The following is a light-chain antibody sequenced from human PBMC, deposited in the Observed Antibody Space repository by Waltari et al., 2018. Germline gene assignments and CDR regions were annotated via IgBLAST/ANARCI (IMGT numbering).Light chain of an antibody. J-gene: IGLJ1*01. CDR3: SSYTSSSTLGV. V-gene: IGLV2-14*01. Sequence: QSALTQPASVSGSPGQSLTLSCTGTRSDVGGYHYVSSYQQHPGKAPKLMIYEVSNRPSGVSNRFSGSKSGNTASLTISGLQAEDEADYYCSSYTSSSTLGVFGTGTKVTVL. CDR2: EVS. CDR1: RSDVGGYHY.